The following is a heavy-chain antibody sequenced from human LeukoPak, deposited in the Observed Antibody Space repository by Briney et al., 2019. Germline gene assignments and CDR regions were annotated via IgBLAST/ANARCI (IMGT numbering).Heavy chain of an antibody. Sequence: PSETLSLTCDVSGGSVTSTNWWPWVRQPPGKGLEWIGEVHLDGRTNYNPSLKSRVTISIDMSKNQFSLRLRFLTAADTAVYYCAAQLAYFDYWDQGTLVTVSS. CDR1: GGSVTSTNW. J-gene: IGHJ4*02. CDR2: VHLDGRT. D-gene: IGHD1-1*01. V-gene: IGHV4-4*02. CDR3: AAQLAYFDY.